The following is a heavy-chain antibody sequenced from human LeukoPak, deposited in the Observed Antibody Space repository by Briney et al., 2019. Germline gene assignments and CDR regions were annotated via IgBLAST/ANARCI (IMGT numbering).Heavy chain of an antibody. V-gene: IGHV4-59*01. CDR2: IHYSGSS. Sequence: SETLSLTCAVYGGSFSTYCWSWIRQPPGKGLEWIGYIHYSGSSNYNPSLKSRVTISLDTSKNQFSLKLSSVTAADTAVYYCARGAAATYWGQGTLVTVSS. CDR1: GGSFSTYC. CDR3: ARGAAATY. J-gene: IGHJ4*02. D-gene: IGHD6-13*01.